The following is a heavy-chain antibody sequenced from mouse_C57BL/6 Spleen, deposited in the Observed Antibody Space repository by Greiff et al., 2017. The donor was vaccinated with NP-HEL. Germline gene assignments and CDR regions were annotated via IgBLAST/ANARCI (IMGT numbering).Heavy chain of an antibody. CDR3: ARNQGDPSWYFDV. CDR2: ISDGGSYT. J-gene: IGHJ1*03. V-gene: IGHV5-4*03. Sequence: DVKLVESGGGLVKPGGSLKLSCAASGFTFSSYAMSWVRQTPEKRLEWVATISDGGSYTYYPDNVKGRFTISRDNAKNNLYLQKSHLKSEDTAMYYYARNQGDPSWYFDVWGTGTTVTVSS. CDR1: GFTFSSYA.